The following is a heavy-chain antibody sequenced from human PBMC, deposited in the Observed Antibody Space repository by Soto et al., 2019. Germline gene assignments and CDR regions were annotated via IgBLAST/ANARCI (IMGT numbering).Heavy chain of an antibody. V-gene: IGHV1-18*01. J-gene: IGHJ4*02. CDR2: ISAYNGNT. CDR1: GYTCTSYG. Sequence: ASLNVSCNASGYTCTSYGISWVLQAPGQGLEWMGWISAYNGNTNYAQKLQGRVTMTTDTSTSTAYMELRSLRSDDTAVYYCARGSGYGGKDYWGQGTLVTVSS. D-gene: IGHD5-12*01. CDR3: ARGSGYGGKDY.